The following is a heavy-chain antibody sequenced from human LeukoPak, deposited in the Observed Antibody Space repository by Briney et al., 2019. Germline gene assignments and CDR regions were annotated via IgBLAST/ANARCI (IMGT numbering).Heavy chain of an antibody. CDR3: AKDLPVYSVVVAAVDY. J-gene: IGHJ4*02. V-gene: IGHV3-30*18. Sequence: GGSLRLSCAASGFTFSSYGMHWVRQAPGKGLEWVAVISYDGSNKYYADSVKGRFTISRDNPKNTLYLQMNSLRAEDTAVYYCAKDLPVYSVVVAAVDYWGQGTLVTVSS. CDR1: GFTFSSYG. CDR2: ISYDGSNK. D-gene: IGHD2-15*01.